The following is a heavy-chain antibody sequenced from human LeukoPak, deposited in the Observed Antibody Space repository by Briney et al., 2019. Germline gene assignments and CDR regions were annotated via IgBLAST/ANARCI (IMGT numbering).Heavy chain of an antibody. CDR1: GFNFGNYG. CDR3: ANTHCDSSPIVWNF. V-gene: IGHV3-23*01. Sequence: GGSLRLSCTASGFNFGNYGMSWVRQAPGKGLEWVSGLSDAGVRIFYADSVRGRYTVSRDNSKNTLYLQMDSLRAEDTAVYYCANTHCDSSPIVWNFWGQGTLVTVSS. CDR2: LSDAGVRI. D-gene: IGHD6-6*01. J-gene: IGHJ4*02.